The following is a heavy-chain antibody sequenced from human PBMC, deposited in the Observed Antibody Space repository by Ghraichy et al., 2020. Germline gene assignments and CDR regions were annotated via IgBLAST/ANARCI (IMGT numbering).Heavy chain of an antibody. D-gene: IGHD3-22*01. CDR3: ARWSVGYYDSSGYPLFDY. Sequence: SETLSLTCAVYGGSFSGYYWSWIRQPPGKGLEWIGEINHSGSTNYNPSLKSRVTISVDTSMNQFSLKLSSVTAADTAVYYCARWSVGYYDSSGYPLFDYWGQGTLVTVSS. CDR1: GGSFSGYY. V-gene: IGHV4-34*01. J-gene: IGHJ4*02. CDR2: INHSGST.